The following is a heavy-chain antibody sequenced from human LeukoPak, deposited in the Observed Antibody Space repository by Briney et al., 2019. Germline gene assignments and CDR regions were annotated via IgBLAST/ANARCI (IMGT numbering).Heavy chain of an antibody. V-gene: IGHV3-74*01. J-gene: IGHJ4*02. CDR3: ARQLLWFGELFDY. CDR1: GGAISSYW. Sequence: PGGTLTLTCAASGGAISSYWRNWVRQAPGKGLVWVARINSDGSSTNYADFVKGRFHLSRDNAKNTLYLQMNRLRGEDTAVYYCARQLLWFGELFDYWGQGTLVTVSS. D-gene: IGHD3-10*01. CDR2: INSDGSST.